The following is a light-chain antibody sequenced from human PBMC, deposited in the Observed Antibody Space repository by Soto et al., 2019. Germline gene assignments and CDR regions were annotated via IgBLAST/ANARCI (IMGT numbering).Light chain of an antibody. Sequence: EIVLTQSPATLSLSPGERATLSCRASQSVSSYLAWYQQKPGQAPRLLIYGASNRATGIPARFSGSGSGTDFRLTISSLESEDFGVYYCQHLGKLPLTFGEGPKLEIK. CDR2: GAS. J-gene: IGKJ2*01. CDR3: QHLGKLPLT. V-gene: IGKV3-11*01. CDR1: QSVSSY.